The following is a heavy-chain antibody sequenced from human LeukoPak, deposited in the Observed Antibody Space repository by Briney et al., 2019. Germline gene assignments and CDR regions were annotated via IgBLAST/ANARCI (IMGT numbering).Heavy chain of an antibody. CDR1: GFTFSNYI. D-gene: IGHD3-10*01. Sequence: GGSLRLSCAASGFTFSNYIMNGVRQAPGKGLEWVSYISSSGSLIYYADSVKGRFTISRDNAKNSLYLQMNSLRAEDTAVYYCARGINLIRGVTDYWGQGTLVTVSS. CDR3: ARGINLIRGVTDY. V-gene: IGHV3-48*04. J-gene: IGHJ4*02. CDR2: ISSSGSLI.